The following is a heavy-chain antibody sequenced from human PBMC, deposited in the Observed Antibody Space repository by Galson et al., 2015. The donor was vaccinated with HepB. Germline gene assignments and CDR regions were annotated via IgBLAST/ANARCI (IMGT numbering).Heavy chain of an antibody. Sequence: SVKVSCKASGYTFTSYAMHWVRQAPGQRLEWMGWINAGNGNTKYSQKFQGRVTITRDTSASTAYMELSSLRSEDTAVYYCARGRTYYYDSSGYYYGFWFDPWGQGTLVTVSS. V-gene: IGHV1-3*01. CDR3: ARGRTYYYDSSGYYYGFWFDP. D-gene: IGHD3-22*01. CDR1: GYTFTSYA. CDR2: INAGNGNT. J-gene: IGHJ5*02.